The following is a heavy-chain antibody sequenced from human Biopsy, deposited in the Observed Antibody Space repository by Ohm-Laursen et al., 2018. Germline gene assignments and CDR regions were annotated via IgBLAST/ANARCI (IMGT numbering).Heavy chain of an antibody. D-gene: IGHD3/OR15-3a*01. J-gene: IGHJ4*02. Sequence: SVKVSCKASGHTLTNPDISWVRQAPGQGLEWLGWINGYSISTNYAPKFQGRTIMTTDTSTSTVYMELRSLRSDDTAMYYCTTDRTGRALFDNWGQGSLVTVSS. V-gene: IGHV1-18*01. CDR3: TTDRTGRALFDN. CDR1: GHTLTNPD. CDR2: INGYSIST.